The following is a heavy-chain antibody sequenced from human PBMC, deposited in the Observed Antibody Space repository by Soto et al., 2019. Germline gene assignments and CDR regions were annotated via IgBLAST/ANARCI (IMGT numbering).Heavy chain of an antibody. D-gene: IGHD6-13*01. CDR2: INHSENT. CDR3: ARVPAYDITAAGTLDY. CDR1: GGSFTVYN. V-gene: IGHV4-34*01. Sequence: QVQLQQWGAGLLKPSETLSLTCDVSGGSFTVYNWTWIRQPPGKGLEWIGEINHSENTNYNPSLKSRVTISIDTSMNRFSLKLTSLTAADTAVYYCARVPAYDITAAGTLDYWGQGTLVTVSS. J-gene: IGHJ4*02.